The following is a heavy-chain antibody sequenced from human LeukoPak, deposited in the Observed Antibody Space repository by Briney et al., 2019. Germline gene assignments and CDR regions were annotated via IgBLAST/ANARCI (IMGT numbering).Heavy chain of an antibody. CDR1: GFTDSSNY. D-gene: IGHD3-22*01. J-gene: IGHJ4*02. CDR3: ARDRDYYGSSGYSTIDHLDY. V-gene: IGHV3-66*01. CDR2: LYSGGST. Sequence: GGSLRLSRAASGFTDSSNYTSWVPQAPARGLEWGTVLYSGGSTYYADSVKGRFTISRDNSKNTLYLQMNSLRAEDTAVYYCARDRDYYGSSGYSTIDHLDYWGQGTLVTVSS.